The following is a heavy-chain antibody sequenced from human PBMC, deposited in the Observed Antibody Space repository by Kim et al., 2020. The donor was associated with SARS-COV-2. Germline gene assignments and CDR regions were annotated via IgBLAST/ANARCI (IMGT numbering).Heavy chain of an antibody. V-gene: IGHV4-34*01. Sequence: SETLSLTCAVYGGSFSGYYWSWIRQPPGKGLEWIGEINHSGSTNYNPSLKSRVTISVDTSKNQFSLKLSSVTAADTAVYYCARDLNGGYGGNEYYFDYWGQGTLVTVSS. CDR2: INHSGST. J-gene: IGHJ4*02. D-gene: IGHD5-12*01. CDR1: GGSFSGYY. CDR3: ARDLNGGYGGNEYYFDY.